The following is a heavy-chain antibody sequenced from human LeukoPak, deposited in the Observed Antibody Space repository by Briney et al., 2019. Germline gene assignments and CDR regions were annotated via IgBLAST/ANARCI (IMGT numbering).Heavy chain of an antibody. V-gene: IGHV3-30*02. CDR2: IPYDGSNN. Sequence: GGSLRLSCAASGFTFSNYGMHWVRQAPGKGLEWVAFIPYDGSNNDYADSVKGRFTISRDNSKSTLYLQMNSLRVDDTAVYYCARDPQRREFDYWGQGTLVTVSS. CDR3: ARDPQRREFDY. J-gene: IGHJ4*02. CDR1: GFTFSNYG. D-gene: IGHD1-26*01.